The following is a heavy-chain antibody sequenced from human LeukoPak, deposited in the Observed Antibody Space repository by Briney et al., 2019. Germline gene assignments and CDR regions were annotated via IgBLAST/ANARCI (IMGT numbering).Heavy chain of an antibody. Sequence: SETLSLTCTVSGGSISSGDYYWSWIRQPPGKGLEWIGYIYYSGSTNYNPSLKSRVTISVDTSKNQFSLKLSSVTAADTAVYYWARGKHYYGSGSFLVWGQGTLVTVSS. CDR3: ARGKHYYGSGSFLV. V-gene: IGHV4-30-4*01. D-gene: IGHD3-10*01. CDR2: IYYSGST. J-gene: IGHJ4*02. CDR1: GGSISSGDYY.